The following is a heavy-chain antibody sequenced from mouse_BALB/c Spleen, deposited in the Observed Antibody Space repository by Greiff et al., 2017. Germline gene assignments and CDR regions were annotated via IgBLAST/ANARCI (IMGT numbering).Heavy chain of an antibody. J-gene: IGHJ4*01. D-gene: IGHD3-3*01. CDR3: ARTGRGYAMDY. V-gene: IGHV1-12*01. CDR2: IYPGNGDT. CDR1: GYTFTSYN. Sequence: LQQSGAELVKPGASVKMSCKASGYTFTSYNMHWVKQTPGQGLEWIGAIYPGNGDTSYNQKFKGKATLTADKSSSTAYMQLSSLTSEDSAVYYCARTGRGYAMDYWGQGTSGTVSS.